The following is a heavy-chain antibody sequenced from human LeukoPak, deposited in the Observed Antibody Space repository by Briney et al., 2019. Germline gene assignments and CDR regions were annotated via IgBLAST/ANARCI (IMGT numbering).Heavy chain of an antibody. Sequence: GGSLRLSCAASGFTFSSYSMNWVRQAPGKGLEWVSYISSSSSTIYYADSVKGRFTISRDNAKNSLYLQMNSLRAEDTAVHYCARMIAAVDYWGQGTLVTVSS. D-gene: IGHD6-13*01. CDR3: ARMIAAVDY. V-gene: IGHV3-48*04. CDR2: ISSSSSTI. CDR1: GFTFSSYS. J-gene: IGHJ4*02.